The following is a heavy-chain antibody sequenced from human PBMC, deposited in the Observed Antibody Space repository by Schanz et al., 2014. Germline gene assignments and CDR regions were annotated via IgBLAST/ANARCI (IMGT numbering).Heavy chain of an antibody. CDR1: GATFNSYA. J-gene: IGHJ4*02. CDR3: ARIIDGDYLY. V-gene: IGHV1-69*04. Sequence: QVRLVQSGAEVKKPGSSVKVSCKSSGATFNSYAFGWVRQAPGQGFEWVGSIIPPLRQTRYAQKFEERVIITADTSTTTVYMDLASLTPDDTAVYFCARIIDGDYLYWGQGTLVTVSS. D-gene: IGHD4-17*01. CDR2: IIPPLRQT.